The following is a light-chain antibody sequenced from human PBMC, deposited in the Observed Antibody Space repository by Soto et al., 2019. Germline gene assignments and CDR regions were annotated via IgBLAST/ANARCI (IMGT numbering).Light chain of an antibody. V-gene: IGKV3-11*01. CDR1: QSVSSY. Sequence: EIVLTQSPATLSLSPGERATLSCRASQSVSSYFAWYQQKPGQAPRLLIYDASNRATGIPARFSGSGSGTDFTRTISSLEPEDFAVYYCQQRSNWPLTFGQGTKV. J-gene: IGKJ1*01. CDR3: QQRSNWPLT. CDR2: DAS.